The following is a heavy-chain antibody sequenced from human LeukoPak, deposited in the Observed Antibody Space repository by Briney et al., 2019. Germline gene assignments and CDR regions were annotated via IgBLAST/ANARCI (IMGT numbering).Heavy chain of an antibody. CDR2: INHSGST. D-gene: IGHD4-17*01. CDR1: GGSFSGYY. Sequence: PSETLSLTCAVYGGSFSGYYWSWIRQPPGKGLEWIGEINHSGSTNYNPSLKSRVTISVDTSKNQFSLKLSSVTAADTAVYYCAGGGTVTTDAYWGQGTLVTVSS. J-gene: IGHJ4*02. V-gene: IGHV4-34*01. CDR3: AGGGTVTTDAY.